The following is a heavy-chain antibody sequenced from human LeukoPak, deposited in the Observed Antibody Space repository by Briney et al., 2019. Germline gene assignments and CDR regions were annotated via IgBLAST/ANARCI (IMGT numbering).Heavy chain of an antibody. D-gene: IGHD6-13*01. CDR2: INHSGST. CDR1: GGSLSGYY. CDR3: AISQYPVAAADNWFDS. V-gene: IGHV4-34*01. J-gene: IGHJ5*01. Sequence: PSQTLSLTCAVYGGSLSGYYWSWIRHPPGKGLEWIGEINHSGSTNYNPSLKSRVTISVDTSKNQFSLKLASLTASDTAVYYCAISQYPVAAADNWFDSWGQGTLVTVSS.